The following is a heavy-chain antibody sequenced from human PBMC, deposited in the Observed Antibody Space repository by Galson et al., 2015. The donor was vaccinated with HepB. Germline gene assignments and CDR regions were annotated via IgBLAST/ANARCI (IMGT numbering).Heavy chain of an antibody. CDR2: IIPIFGTA. Sequence: SVKVSCKASGGTFSSYAISWVRQAPGQGLEWMGGIIPIFGTANYAQKFQGRVTITADESTSTAYMELSSLRSEDTAVYYCAREAYDFWSGYPASAYYYYGMDVWGQGTTVTVSS. CDR3: AREAYDFWSGYPASAYYYYGMDV. J-gene: IGHJ6*02. D-gene: IGHD3-3*01. V-gene: IGHV1-69*13. CDR1: GGTFSSYA.